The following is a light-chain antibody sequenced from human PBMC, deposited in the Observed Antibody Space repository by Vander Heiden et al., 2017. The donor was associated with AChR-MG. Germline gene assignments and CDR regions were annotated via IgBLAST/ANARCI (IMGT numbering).Light chain of an antibody. CDR3: QQRDSTLYT. CDR1: RSIGDY. Sequence: DIQMTQTPSSLSASVGDRVTITCRASRSIGDYLNWYQHKPGKAPSLLIYGASSLQSGVPSRFSGSGSGTDFTLTISVLQPEDFATYYCQQRDSTLYTFGQGTNLEIK. CDR2: GAS. V-gene: IGKV1-39*01. J-gene: IGKJ2*01.